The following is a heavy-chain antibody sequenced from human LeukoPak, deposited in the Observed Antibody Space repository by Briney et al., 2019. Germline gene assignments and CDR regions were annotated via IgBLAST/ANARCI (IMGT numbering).Heavy chain of an antibody. CDR1: GYTLTEIS. D-gene: IGHD2-21*02. Sequence: ASVKVSCKVSGYTLTEISMYWVRQAPGQGLEWMGWISAYNGNTNYAQKLQGRVTMTTDTSTSTAYMELRSLRSDDTAAYYCARDLRVVTATPHDAFDIWGQGTMVTVSS. CDR2: ISAYNGNT. V-gene: IGHV1-18*01. J-gene: IGHJ3*02. CDR3: ARDLRVVTATPHDAFDI.